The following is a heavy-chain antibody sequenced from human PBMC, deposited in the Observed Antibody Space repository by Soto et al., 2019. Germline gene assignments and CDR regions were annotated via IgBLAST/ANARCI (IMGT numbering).Heavy chain of an antibody. CDR3: AGEYSRSARGGGGFAY. CDR2: ISAYNGNT. CDR1: GYTFTSYG. V-gene: IGHV1-18*04. D-gene: IGHD6-6*01. J-gene: IGHJ4*02. Sequence: QVQLVQSGAEVKKPGASVKVSCKASGYTFTSYGISWVRQAPGQGLEWMGWISAYNGNTNYAQKLQGRGTMTTDTAPSTAYRELRSLRSDDTAVYSCAGEYSRSARGGGGFAYWAQGTLVPVSS.